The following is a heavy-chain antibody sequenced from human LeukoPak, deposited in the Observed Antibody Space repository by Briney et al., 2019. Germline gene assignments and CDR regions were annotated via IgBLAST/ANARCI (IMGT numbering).Heavy chain of an antibody. V-gene: IGHV3-73*01. J-gene: IGHJ4*02. CDR2: IRSKANDYAT. CDR1: GFGFSGCA. Sequence: GGSVKLSCIASGFGFSGCAIQGVGQPSGKGVAGVGRIRSKANDYATTYSASVKGRFTISRDDSKNTAYLQMNSLKTEDTDVYYCTRHPYDILTAFDYWGQGPLVT. D-gene: IGHD3-9*01. CDR3: TRHPYDILTAFDY.